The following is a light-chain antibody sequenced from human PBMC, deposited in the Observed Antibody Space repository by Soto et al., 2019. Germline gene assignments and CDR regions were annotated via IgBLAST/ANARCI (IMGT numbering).Light chain of an antibody. V-gene: IGLV2-14*01. Sequence: QSALTQPASVSGSPGQSITISFTGTSSDVGGYKYVSWYQQHPGKTPKLIIYEVSTRPSGVSNRFSGSKSGNTAYLTISGLQAEDEADYYCTSYTRSATGVFGGGTKLTVL. CDR3: TSYTRSATGV. J-gene: IGLJ2*01. CDR2: EVS. CDR1: SSDVGGYKY.